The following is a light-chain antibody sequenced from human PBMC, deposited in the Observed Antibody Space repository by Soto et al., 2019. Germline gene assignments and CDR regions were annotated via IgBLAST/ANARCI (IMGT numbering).Light chain of an antibody. CDR1: QSVSSSY. CDR3: KQYGSSPN. V-gene: IGKV3-20*01. J-gene: IGKJ4*01. CDR2: GAS. Sequence: EFVLTHSPGTLSFSPWERATLSCSSSQSVSSSYLAWYQQKPGQAPRLLIYGASSRATGIPDRFSGSGSGTDFTLTISRLEPEDFAVYYCKQYGSSPNFGGGTKVDIK.